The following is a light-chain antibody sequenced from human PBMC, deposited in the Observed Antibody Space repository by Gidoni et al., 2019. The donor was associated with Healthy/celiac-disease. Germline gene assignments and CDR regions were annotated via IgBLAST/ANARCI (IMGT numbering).Light chain of an antibody. CDR3: MQGTHWPYT. CDR2: KVS. V-gene: IGKV2-30*01. J-gene: IGKJ2*01. CDR1: QSLVYSDGNTY. Sequence: DVVMTQSPLSLPVTLGQPASISCRSSQSLVYSDGNTYLNWFQQRPGQSPRRLIYKVSNRDSGVPDRCSGSGSGTDFTMKSRRMEDEDIGVYYCMQGTHWPYTFGQGTKLEIK.